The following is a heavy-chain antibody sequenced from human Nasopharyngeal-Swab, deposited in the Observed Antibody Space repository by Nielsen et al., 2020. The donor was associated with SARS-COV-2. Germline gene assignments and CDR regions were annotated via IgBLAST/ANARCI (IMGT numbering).Heavy chain of an antibody. Sequence: SETLSLTCTVSGVSISSQYWSWIRQPPGKGLEWIGYISHNSGTNYNPSLKSRVTISADTSKNQFSLNLSSVTAADTAAYYCARGLVDVNMMLVVIGFSYWLDSWGQGTLVTVSS. CDR3: ARGLVDVNMMLVVIGFSYWLDS. J-gene: IGHJ5*01. CDR2: ISHNSGT. V-gene: IGHV4-59*11. D-gene: IGHD3-22*01. CDR1: GVSISSQY.